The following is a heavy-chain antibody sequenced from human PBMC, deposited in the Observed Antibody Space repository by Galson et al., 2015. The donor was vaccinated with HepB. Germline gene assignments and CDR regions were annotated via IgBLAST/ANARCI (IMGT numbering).Heavy chain of an antibody. CDR3: THDYGDYGSHDYFDA. D-gene: IGHD4-17*01. CDR2: IKKKTDAGTT. Sequence: SLRLSCAGSGFTYKNAWMSWVRQAPGKGLEWLGRIKKKTDAGTTEYAASVKGRFTISRDDSKSTMYLQMNSLMTEDTAIYFCTHDYGDYGSHDYFDAWGQGALVTVSS. V-gene: IGHV3-15*01. CDR1: GFTYKNAW. J-gene: IGHJ4*02.